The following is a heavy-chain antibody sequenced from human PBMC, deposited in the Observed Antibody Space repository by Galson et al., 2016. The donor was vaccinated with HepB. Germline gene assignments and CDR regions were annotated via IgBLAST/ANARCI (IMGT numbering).Heavy chain of an antibody. CDR3: ARMPYCNGGSCYSLNWFDP. D-gene: IGHD2-15*01. CDR1: GSSLSTNGMR. CDR2: IDWDDDK. V-gene: IGHV2-70*04. Sequence: PALVKPTQTLTLTCTFSGSSLSTNGMRVSWIRQPPGKALEWLARIDWDDDKFYSTSLKTRLTISKDTSKNQVVLTMTNMDPVDTATYYCARMPYCNGGSCYSLNWFDPWGQGTRVTVSS. J-gene: IGHJ5*02.